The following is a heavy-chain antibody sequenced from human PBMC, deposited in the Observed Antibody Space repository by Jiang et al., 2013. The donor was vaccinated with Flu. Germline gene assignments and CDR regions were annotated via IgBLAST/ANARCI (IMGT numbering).Heavy chain of an antibody. J-gene: IGHJ4*02. CDR2: INPNSGGT. Sequence: AEVKKPGASVKVSCKASGYTFTGYYMHWVRQAPGQGLEWMGWINPNSGGTNYAQKFQGRVTMTRDTSISTAYMELSRLRSDDTAVYYCARDAWGIRIAAAGTFGYWGQGTLVTVSS. CDR1: GYTFTGYY. D-gene: IGHD6-13*01. V-gene: IGHV1-2*02. CDR3: ARDAWGIRIAAAGTFGY.